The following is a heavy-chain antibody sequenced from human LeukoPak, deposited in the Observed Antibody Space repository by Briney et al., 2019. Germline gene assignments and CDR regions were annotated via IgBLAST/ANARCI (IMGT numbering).Heavy chain of an antibody. V-gene: IGHV1-69*04. CDR1: GGTFSSYA. CDR3: ARDASRPMVHSDAFDI. D-gene: IGHD3-10*01. CDR2: IIPILGIA. Sequence: VASVKVSCKASGGTFSSYAISWVRQAPGQGLEWVGRIIPILGIANYAQKFQGRVTITADKSTSTAYMELSSLRSDDTAVYYCARDASRPMVHSDAFDIWGQGTMVTVSS. J-gene: IGHJ3*02.